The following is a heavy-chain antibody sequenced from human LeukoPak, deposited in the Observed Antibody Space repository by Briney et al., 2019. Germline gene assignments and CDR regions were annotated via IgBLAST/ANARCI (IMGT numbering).Heavy chain of an antibody. J-gene: IGHJ5*02. D-gene: IGHD6-19*01. CDR3: ARGSGSGRRRPLRPYNWFDP. Sequence: SETLSLTCAVYGGSFSGYYWSWIRQSPGKGLEWIGEINHSGSTNYNPSLKSRVTISVDTSKNQFSLKLSSVTAADTAVYYCARGSGSGRRRPLRPYNWFDPWGQGTLVTVSS. V-gene: IGHV4-34*01. CDR2: INHSGST. CDR1: GGSFSGYY.